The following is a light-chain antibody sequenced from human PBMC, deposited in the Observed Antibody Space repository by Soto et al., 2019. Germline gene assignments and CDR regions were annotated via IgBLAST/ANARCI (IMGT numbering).Light chain of an antibody. CDR1: SSNIGAGYD. CDR3: QSYDSSLSGWV. Sequence: QSALTQPPSVSVAPGPRVTISCTGSSSNIGAGYDVHWYQQLPGTAPKLLIYGNSNRPSGVPDRFSGSKSGTSASLAITGLQAEDEADYYCQSYDSSLSGWVFGGGTKLTVL. CDR2: GNS. V-gene: IGLV1-40*01. J-gene: IGLJ3*02.